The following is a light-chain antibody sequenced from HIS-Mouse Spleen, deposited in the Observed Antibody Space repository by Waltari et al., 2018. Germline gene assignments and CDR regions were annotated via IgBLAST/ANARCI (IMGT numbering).Light chain of an antibody. CDR3: QQYNSYSRT. CDR2: KAS. J-gene: IGKJ1*01. Sequence: DIQMTQSPSTLPASVGDRVSITCRASQSISSWLAWYQQKPGKAPKLLIYKASSLESGVPSRFSGSGSGTEFTLTINSLQPDDFATYYCQQYNSYSRTFGQGTKVEIK. V-gene: IGKV1-5*03. CDR1: QSISSW.